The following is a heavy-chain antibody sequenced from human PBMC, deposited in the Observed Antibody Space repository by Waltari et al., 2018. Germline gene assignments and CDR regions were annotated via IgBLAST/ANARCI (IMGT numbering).Heavy chain of an antibody. CDR2: FDPEDGET. D-gene: IGHD6-13*01. CDR1: GSPLTELS. Sequence: QVQLVQSGAEVKKPGASVKVSCTVSGSPLTELSMQRVRQAPGKGLEWMGGFDPEDGETIYAQKFQGRVTMTEDTSTDTAYMELSSLRSEDTAVYYCATSGYSSSWYSYWGQGTLVTVSS. J-gene: IGHJ4*02. CDR3: ATSGYSSSWYSY. V-gene: IGHV1-24*01.